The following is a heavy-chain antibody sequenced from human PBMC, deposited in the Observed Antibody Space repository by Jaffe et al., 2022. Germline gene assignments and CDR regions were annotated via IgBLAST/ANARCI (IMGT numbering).Heavy chain of an antibody. Sequence: QVQLQESGPGLVKPSETLSLTCAVSGYSISSGYYWGWIRQPPGKGLEWIGSIYHSGSTYYNPSLKSRVTISVDTSKNQFSLKLSSVTAADTAVYYCARQRVGAGATGVSYWYFDLWGRGTLVTVSS. CDR1: GYSISSGYY. V-gene: IGHV4-38-2*01. D-gene: IGHD1-26*01. CDR2: IYHSGST. J-gene: IGHJ2*01. CDR3: ARQRVGAGATGVSYWYFDL.